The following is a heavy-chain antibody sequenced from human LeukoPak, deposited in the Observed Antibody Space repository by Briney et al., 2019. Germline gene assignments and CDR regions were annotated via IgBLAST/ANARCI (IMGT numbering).Heavy chain of an antibody. D-gene: IGHD6-13*01. CDR3: AKEGGEDSSSWYVGTTYYYYYMDV. V-gene: IGHV3-30*18. CDR1: GFTFSSYG. Sequence: GGSLRLSCAASGFTFSSYGMHWVRQAPGKGLEWVAVISYDGSNKYYADSVKGRFTISRDNSKNTLYLQMNSLRAEDTAVYYCAKEGGEDSSSWYVGTTYYYYYMDVWGKGTTVTVSS. J-gene: IGHJ6*03. CDR2: ISYDGSNK.